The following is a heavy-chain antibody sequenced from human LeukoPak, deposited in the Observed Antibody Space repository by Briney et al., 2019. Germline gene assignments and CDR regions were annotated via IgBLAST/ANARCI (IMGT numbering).Heavy chain of an antibody. Sequence: GASVKVSCKASGYTFTGYYMHWVRQAPGQGLEWMGWINPNSGGTNYAQKLQGRVTMTTDTSTSTAYMELRILRSDDTAVYYCARAAGATYYFDSWGQGTLVTVSS. CDR2: INPNSGGT. D-gene: IGHD1-26*01. CDR1: GYTFTGYY. J-gene: IGHJ4*02. CDR3: ARAAGATYYFDS. V-gene: IGHV1-2*02.